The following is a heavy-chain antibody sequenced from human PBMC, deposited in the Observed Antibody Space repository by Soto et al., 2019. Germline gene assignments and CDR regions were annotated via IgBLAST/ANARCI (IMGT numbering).Heavy chain of an antibody. J-gene: IGHJ3*02. CDR2: IYPGDSDT. D-gene: IGHD3-3*01. V-gene: IGHV5-51*01. Sequence: LGESLKISCKGSGYSFTSYWIGWVRQMPGKGLEWMGIIYPGDSDTRYSPSFQGQVTISADKSISTAYLQWSSLKASDTAMYYCARQYYDFWSGYPDDAFDIWGQGTMVTVSS. CDR3: ARQYYDFWSGYPDDAFDI. CDR1: GYSFTSYW.